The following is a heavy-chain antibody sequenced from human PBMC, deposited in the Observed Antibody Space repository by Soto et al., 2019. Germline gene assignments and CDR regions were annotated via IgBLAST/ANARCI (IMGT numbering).Heavy chain of an antibody. CDR3: AKGSEFSNSYTLDFDF. Sequence: EVQLLESGGGLVQPGESPRLSCAASGFTFSSYAMSWVRQAPGRGLEWVSNISGNGGSTYYAASVKGRFTISRDNTKNTLYLQMDSLTAEDTAVYYCAKGSEFSNSYTLDFDFWGQGALVTVSS. V-gene: IGHV3-23*01. CDR1: GFTFSSYA. D-gene: IGHD6-6*01. J-gene: IGHJ4*02. CDR2: ISGNGGST.